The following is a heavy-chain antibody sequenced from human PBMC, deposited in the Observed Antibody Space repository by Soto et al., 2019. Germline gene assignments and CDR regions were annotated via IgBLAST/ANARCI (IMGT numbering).Heavy chain of an antibody. J-gene: IGHJ5*02. Sequence: EVQLLESGGGLVQPGGSLRLSCAASGFTFSSYAMSWVRQAPGKGLEWVSAISGSGGSTYYADSVKGRFTISRDNFKNTLYLQMNSLRAEDTAVYYCATPIPYSSSWYRWFDPWGQGTLVTVSS. CDR3: ATPIPYSSSWYRWFDP. D-gene: IGHD6-13*01. V-gene: IGHV3-23*01. CDR2: ISGSGGST. CDR1: GFTFSSYA.